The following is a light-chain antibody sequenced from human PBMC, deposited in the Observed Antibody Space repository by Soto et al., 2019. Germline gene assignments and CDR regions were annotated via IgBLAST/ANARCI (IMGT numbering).Light chain of an antibody. Sequence: DVQMTQSPSSLSALVGDRVTITCLSSHGSAPHLAWFQQKPGKVPKQLIYATSTLQSGVPSRFSRSGSVTDFTLTINSLQPEDVGTYYCHKYNSAPLNFGGGTMVEIK. J-gene: IGKJ4*01. CDR2: ATS. CDR1: HGSAPH. V-gene: IGKV1-27*01. CDR3: HKYNSAPLN.